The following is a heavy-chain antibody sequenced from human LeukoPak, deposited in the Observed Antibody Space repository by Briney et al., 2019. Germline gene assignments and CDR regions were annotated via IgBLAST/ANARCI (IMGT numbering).Heavy chain of an antibody. CDR2: LTPLAGTP. J-gene: IGHJ4*02. V-gene: IGHV1-69*06. D-gene: IGHD3-3*01. Sequence: GASVKVSCKASGYTFTSFGINWVRQAPSEGLEWLDGLTPLAGTPNYAQKFQGRLTISADKSTSTVYMELSRLTSEDTAVYFGAKFWSGYYTDWGQGTLVSVSS. CDR3: AKFWSGYYTD. CDR1: GYTFTSFG.